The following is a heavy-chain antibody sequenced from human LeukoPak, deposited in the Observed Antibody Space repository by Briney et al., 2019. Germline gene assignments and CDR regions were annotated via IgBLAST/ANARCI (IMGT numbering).Heavy chain of an antibody. D-gene: IGHD1-26*01. CDR3: ARELGDSGGTDY. J-gene: IGHJ4*02. CDR1: GGSISSYY. Sequence: NASETPSLTCTVSGGSISSYYWSWIRQPPGKGLEWIGYIYYSGSTNYNPSLKSRVTISVDTSKNQFSLKLSSVTAADTAVYYCARELGDSGGTDYWGQGTLVTVSS. V-gene: IGHV4-59*01. CDR2: IYYSGST.